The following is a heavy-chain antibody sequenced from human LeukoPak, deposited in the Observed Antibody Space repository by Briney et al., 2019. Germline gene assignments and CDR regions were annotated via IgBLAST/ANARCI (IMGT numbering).Heavy chain of an antibody. Sequence: SETLSLTCTVSGGSISSYYWSWIRQPPGKGLERIGYIYYSGGTNYNPSLKSRVTISVDTSKNQFSLKLSSVTAADTAVYYCARDYYDSSGRGFDYWGQGTLVTVSS. V-gene: IGHV4-59*01. J-gene: IGHJ4*02. CDR2: IYYSGGT. CDR3: ARDYYDSSGRGFDY. CDR1: GGSISSYY. D-gene: IGHD3-22*01.